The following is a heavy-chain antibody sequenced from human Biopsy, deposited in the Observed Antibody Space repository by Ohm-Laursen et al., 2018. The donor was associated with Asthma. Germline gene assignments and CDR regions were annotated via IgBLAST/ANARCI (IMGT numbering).Heavy chain of an antibody. V-gene: IGHV3-53*01. CDR1: GFAVSRDY. CDR3: ARGDGSNWSHYYFDY. J-gene: IGHJ4*02. CDR2: IYSGGTS. D-gene: IGHD4-23*01. Sequence: SLRLSCTASGFAVSRDYMFWVRQAPGKGLEWVSVIYSGGTSHTADSVRGRFTISRDYSKNTLDLQMHRRRAEDTAVYYCARGDGSNWSHYYFDYWGQGTLSPSPQ.